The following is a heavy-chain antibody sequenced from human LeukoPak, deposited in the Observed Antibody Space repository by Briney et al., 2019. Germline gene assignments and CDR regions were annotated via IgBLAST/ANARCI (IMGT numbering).Heavy chain of an antibody. CDR1: GFTFSSYS. CDR2: IHSSSSYI. V-gene: IGHV3-21*01. Sequence: PGGSLTLACAASGFTFSSYSMNWVRQAPGQGMELVSSIHSSSSYIYYADSVKGRFTISRDNAKNSLYLQMNSLRAEDTAVYYCAREDPRGELLRTNWFDPWGQGTLVTVSS. CDR3: AREDPRGELLRTNWFDP. D-gene: IGHD3-10*01. J-gene: IGHJ5*02.